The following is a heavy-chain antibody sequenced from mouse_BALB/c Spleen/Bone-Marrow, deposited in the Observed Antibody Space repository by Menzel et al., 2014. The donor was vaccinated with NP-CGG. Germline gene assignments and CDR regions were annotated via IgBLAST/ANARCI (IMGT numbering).Heavy chain of an antibody. J-gene: IGHJ2*01. Sequence: EVMLVESGPDLVKSSQSLSLTCTVTGYSITSGYNWHWIQQFPGNKLEWMGYIHYSGYTNYNPSLKSRISITRDTSKNQFFLQLNSVTTEDTATYYCARGGYYGSSYFDYWGQGTTLTVSS. D-gene: IGHD1-1*01. CDR2: IHYSGYT. CDR3: ARGGYYGSSYFDY. V-gene: IGHV3-1*02. CDR1: GYSITSGYN.